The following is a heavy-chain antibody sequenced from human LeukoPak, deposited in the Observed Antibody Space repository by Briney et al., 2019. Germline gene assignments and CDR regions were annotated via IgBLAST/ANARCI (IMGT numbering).Heavy chain of an antibody. Sequence: GGSLRLSCAASGFTFGNNVMNWVRQAPGKGLEWVSVIDGGGLTTYYADSVKGRFAISTDNFKNTVYLQMNTLTVDDTALYYCASRSGHWDFWGPGTLVTVSS. CDR3: ASRSGHWDF. J-gene: IGHJ4*02. CDR2: IDGGGLTT. CDR1: GFTFGNNV. V-gene: IGHV3-23*03. D-gene: IGHD2-15*01.